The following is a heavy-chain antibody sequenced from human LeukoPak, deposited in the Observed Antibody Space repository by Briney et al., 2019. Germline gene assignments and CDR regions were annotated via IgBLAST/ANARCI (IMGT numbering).Heavy chain of an antibody. Sequence: GGSLRLSCAASGFTFSSYAMYWVRQAPGKGLEWVSGIFGSGGSTHYADSVKGRFTISRDNSKNTVYLQMNSLRAEDTAVYYCAKTTSGYSSGRYPGWPVDYWGQGTLVTVSS. CDR2: IFGSGGST. J-gene: IGHJ4*02. CDR1: GFTFSSYA. CDR3: AKTTSGYSSGRYPGWPVDY. V-gene: IGHV3-23*01. D-gene: IGHD6-19*01.